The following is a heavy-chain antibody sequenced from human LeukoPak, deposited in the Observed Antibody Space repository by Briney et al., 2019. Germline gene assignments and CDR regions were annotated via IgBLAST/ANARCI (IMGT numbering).Heavy chain of an antibody. D-gene: IGHD3-10*01. CDR3: ARTRFGDIDY. CDR1: GGSISSYY. Sequence: SETLSLTCTVSGGSISSYYWSWIRQPPGKGLEWIGYIYYSGSTNYNPSLKSRVTISVDTSKNQFSLKLSSVTAADTAVYYCARTRFGDIDYWGQGTLVTVSS. V-gene: IGHV4-59*12. J-gene: IGHJ4*02. CDR2: IYYSGST.